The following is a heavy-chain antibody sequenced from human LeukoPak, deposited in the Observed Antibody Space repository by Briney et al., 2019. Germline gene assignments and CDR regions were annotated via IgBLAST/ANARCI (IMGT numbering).Heavy chain of an antibody. CDR3: ARDAGYCSSTSCYAGLDY. J-gene: IGHJ4*02. CDR2: ISAYNGNT. CDR1: GYTFSSYG. V-gene: IGHV1-18*01. D-gene: IGHD2-2*01. Sequence: ASLKVSCKASGYTFSSYGISWVRQAPGQGLEWRGWISAYNGNTNYAQKVQGRITMTTDTSTSTAYMELRSLRSDDTAVYYCARDAGYCSSTSCYAGLDYWGQGTLVTVSS.